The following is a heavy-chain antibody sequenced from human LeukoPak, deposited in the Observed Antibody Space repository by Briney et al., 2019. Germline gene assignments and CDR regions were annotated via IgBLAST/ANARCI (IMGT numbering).Heavy chain of an antibody. J-gene: IGHJ5*02. CDR2: IYSSGST. V-gene: IGHV4-61*02. D-gene: IGHD5-12*01. CDR3: ARGNIVATISTLYNWFDP. Sequence: SETLSLTCAVYGGSFSNRNYYWSWIRQPAGKGLEWIGRIYSSGSTNYNPSLKSRVTISVDMSKNQFSLNVYSVTAADTAVYYCARGNIVATISTLYNWFDPWGQGTLVTVSS. CDR1: GGSFSNRNYY.